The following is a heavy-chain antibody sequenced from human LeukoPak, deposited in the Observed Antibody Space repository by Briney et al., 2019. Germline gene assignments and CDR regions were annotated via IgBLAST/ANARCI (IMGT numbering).Heavy chain of an antibody. CDR2: IIPIFGTA. V-gene: IGHV1-69*05. J-gene: IGHJ4*02. CDR1: GGTFSSYA. Sequence: SVKVSCKASGGTFSSYAISWVRQAPGQGLEWMGGIIPIFGTANYAQKFQGRVTITTDESTSTAYMELSSLRSEDTAVYYCARDSSTYDFWSGYYDYWGQGTLVTVSS. D-gene: IGHD3-3*01. CDR3: ARDSSTYDFWSGYYDY.